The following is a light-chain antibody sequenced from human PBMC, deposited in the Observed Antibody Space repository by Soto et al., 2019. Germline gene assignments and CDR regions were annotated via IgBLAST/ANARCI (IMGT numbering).Light chain of an antibody. V-gene: IGLV2-23*02. CDR3: CSYAANSDV. CDR1: SSDIGNYNL. Sequence: QAVLTQPASVSGSPGQSITISCTGTSSDIGNYNLVSWYQQHPGKAPKVIIYGVTKRPSGVSNRFSGSTSGNTASLTISGLQAEDEADYYCCSYAANSDVFGTGTKLTVL. CDR2: GVT. J-gene: IGLJ1*01.